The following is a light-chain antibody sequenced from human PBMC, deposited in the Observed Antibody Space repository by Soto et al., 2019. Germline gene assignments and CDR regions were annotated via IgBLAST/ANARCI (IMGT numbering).Light chain of an antibody. CDR2: DAS. CDR1: QSVSSY. J-gene: IGKJ3*01. Sequence: EVVLTQSPATLSLSPGERATLSCRASQSVSSYLAWYQQKPGQTPRLLIYDASNRATGIPARVSGSGSGTDFTLTISSLEPEDFAFYFCQQRGKWPPTFGAGTKVDI. V-gene: IGKV3-11*01. CDR3: QQRGKWPPT.